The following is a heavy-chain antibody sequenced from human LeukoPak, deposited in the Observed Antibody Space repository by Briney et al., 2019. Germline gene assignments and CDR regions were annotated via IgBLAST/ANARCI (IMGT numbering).Heavy chain of an antibody. CDR2: LKSKAVGGTT. CDR3: TTCLDSCYFSD. CDR1: GFAFSSYA. J-gene: IGHJ4*02. Sequence: GGSLRLSCAASGFAFSSYAMSWVRQAPGKGLEWVGRLKSKAVGGTTDYAAPVKGRFTISRDDSKNMLFLQMNSLKTEDTGVYYCTTCLDSCYFSDRGQGALVIVSS. V-gene: IGHV3-15*01.